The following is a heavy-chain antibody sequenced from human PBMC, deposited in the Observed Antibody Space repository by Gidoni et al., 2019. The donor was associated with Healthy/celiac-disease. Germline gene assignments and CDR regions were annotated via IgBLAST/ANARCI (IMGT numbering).Heavy chain of an antibody. D-gene: IGHD3-10*01. V-gene: IGHV3-23*01. CDR2: ISGSGGST. Sequence: EVQLLESGVGLVQPGGSLRLSCAASGFTFSSYAMSWVRQAPGKGLEWVSAISGSGGSTYYADSVKGRFTISRDNSKNTLYLQMNSLRAEDTAVYYCAKDVGSSGTPYYFDYWGQGTLVTVSS. CDR3: AKDVGSSGTPYYFDY. J-gene: IGHJ4*02. CDR1: GFTFSSYA.